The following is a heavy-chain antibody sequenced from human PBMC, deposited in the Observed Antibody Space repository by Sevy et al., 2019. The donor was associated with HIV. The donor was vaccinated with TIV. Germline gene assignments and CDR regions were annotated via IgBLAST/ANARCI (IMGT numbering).Heavy chain of an antibody. CDR1: GFTFSNAW. J-gene: IGHJ4*02. Sequence: GGSLRLSCAASGFTFSNAWMSWVRQAPGKGLEWVGRIKSKTDGGTTDYAAPVKGRVTISRDDSKNTLYLQMNSLTTEDTAVYYCTTVAGWGANRFDYWGQGTLVTVSS. V-gene: IGHV3-15*01. CDR2: IKSKTDGGTT. CDR3: TTVAGWGANRFDY. D-gene: IGHD1-26*01.